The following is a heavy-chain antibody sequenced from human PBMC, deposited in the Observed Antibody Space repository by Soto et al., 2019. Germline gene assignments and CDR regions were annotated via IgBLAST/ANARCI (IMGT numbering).Heavy chain of an antibody. CDR2: IYHSGRT. Sequence: QVQLQESGPGLVKPSGTLSLTCAVSGGSISSSNWWRWVRQPPGKGLEWIGEIYHSGRTNYNPSRKSRVTISVDKSKNQFSLKLSSVTAADTAVYYCARDGPYSSGWSTFDYWGQGTLVTVSS. J-gene: IGHJ4*02. CDR1: GGSISSSNW. CDR3: ARDGPYSSGWSTFDY. V-gene: IGHV4-4*02. D-gene: IGHD6-19*01.